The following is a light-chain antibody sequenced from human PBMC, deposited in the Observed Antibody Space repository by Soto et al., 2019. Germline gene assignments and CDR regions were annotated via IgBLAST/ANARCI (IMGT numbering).Light chain of an antibody. CDR3: YSYAGSSTSM. CDR2: DVT. Sequence: QSVLTQPRSVSGSPGQSVTISCTGTSSDVGGYNYVSWYQQHPGKAPKLMIYDVTKRPSGVPDRFSGSKSGNRASLTISGLQAEDEADYYCYSYAGSSTSMFGGGTKLTVL. J-gene: IGLJ3*02. CDR1: SSDVGGYNY. V-gene: IGLV2-11*01.